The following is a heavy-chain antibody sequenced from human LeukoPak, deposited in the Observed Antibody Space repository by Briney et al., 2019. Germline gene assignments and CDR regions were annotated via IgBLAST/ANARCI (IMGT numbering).Heavy chain of an antibody. CDR2: IRYDGSNK. Sequence: GGSLRLSCAASGFTFSSHGMHWVRQAPGKGLEWVAFIRYDGSNKYYADSVKGRFTISRDNSKNTLYLQMNSLRAEDTAVYYCAKLHSSSWYNDAFDIWGQGTMVTVSS. D-gene: IGHD6-13*01. J-gene: IGHJ3*02. CDR1: GFTFSSHG. CDR3: AKLHSSSWYNDAFDI. V-gene: IGHV3-30*02.